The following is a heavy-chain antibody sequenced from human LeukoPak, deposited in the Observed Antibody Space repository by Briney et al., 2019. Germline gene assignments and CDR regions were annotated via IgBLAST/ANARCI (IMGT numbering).Heavy chain of an antibody. CDR1: GFTFSSYA. CDR2: ISYDGSNK. Sequence: SGGSLRLSCAASGFTFSSYARHWVRQAPGKGLEWVAVISYDGSNKYYADSVKGRFTISRDNSNNTLYLQMNSLRAEDTAVYYCARDREGYCSSTSCYKDGYWGQGTLVTVSS. J-gene: IGHJ4*02. CDR3: ARDREGYCSSTSCYKDGY. V-gene: IGHV3-30-3*01. D-gene: IGHD2-2*02.